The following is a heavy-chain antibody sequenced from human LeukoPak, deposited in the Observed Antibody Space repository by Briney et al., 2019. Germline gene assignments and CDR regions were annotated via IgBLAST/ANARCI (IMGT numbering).Heavy chain of an antibody. D-gene: IGHD4-17*01. CDR3: ARAPTTVTSPYVYGMDV. J-gene: IGHJ6*02. V-gene: IGHV4-59*02. CDR1: GDSVTTNY. CDR2: IYYPGSP. Sequence: PSETLSLTCTVSGDSVTTNYWTWFRQPPGKGLEWVGYIYYPGSPDYNPSLKSRVTISVDTSKNQFSLRLNSVTTADTAVYFCARAPTTVTSPYVYGMDVWGQGTTVTVSS.